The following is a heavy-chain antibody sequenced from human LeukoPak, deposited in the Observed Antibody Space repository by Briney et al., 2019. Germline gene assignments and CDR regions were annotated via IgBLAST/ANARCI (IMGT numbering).Heavy chain of an antibody. J-gene: IGHJ4*01. V-gene: IGHV3-23*01. D-gene: IGHD1-1*01. CDR2: ISADGGAT. Sequence: GGTLTLSCAVSGFTFRDCAINWVRQAPGKGLERVSSISADGGATSYADSVKSRFPISRVNSKNVVSLQMNNLRPAATTAVYSARGFQLWYFDYWGHGNLVTVSS. CDR3: RGFQLWYFDY. CDR1: GFTFRDCA.